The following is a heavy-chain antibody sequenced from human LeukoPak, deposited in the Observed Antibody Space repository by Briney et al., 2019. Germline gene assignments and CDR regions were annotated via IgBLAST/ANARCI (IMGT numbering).Heavy chain of an antibody. CDR1: GFTFSSYS. CDR2: ISSSSSYI. CDR3: AKSTWLVGGGFDY. Sequence: GGSLRLSCAASGFTFSSYSMNWVRQAPGKGLEWVSSISSSSSYIYYADSVKGRFTISRDNAKNSLYLQMNSLRAEDTAVYYCAKSTWLVGGGFDYWGQGTLVTVSS. J-gene: IGHJ4*02. D-gene: IGHD6-19*01. V-gene: IGHV3-21*01.